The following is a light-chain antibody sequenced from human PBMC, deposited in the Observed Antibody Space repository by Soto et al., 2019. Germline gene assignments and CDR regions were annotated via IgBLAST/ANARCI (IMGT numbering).Light chain of an antibody. J-gene: IGLJ2*01. CDR2: DTR. CDR1: TGAVTGGHY. V-gene: IGLV7-46*01. CDR3: LLYYSGAPGVV. Sequence: AVVTQDPSLTVSPGGTVTLTGCSSTGAVTGGHYPYWFQQKPGQAPTTLIYDTRNRHSWTPARFSGSLLGGKAALTLSGAQPEDEAEYYCLLYYSGAPGVVFGGGTQLTVL.